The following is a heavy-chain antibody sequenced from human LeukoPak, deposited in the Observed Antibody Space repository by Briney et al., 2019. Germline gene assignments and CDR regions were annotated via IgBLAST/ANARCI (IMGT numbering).Heavy chain of an antibody. V-gene: IGHV3-7*01. CDR2: INPYGSGK. J-gene: IGHJ4*02. Sequence: GGPRRPSCEASEFTLGTYWMTWAGKVPGKGLEWGANINPYGSGKRYVDSVKGRFTIARDNSDNSLSLQMNSLRAEDTAVYYCASWGAGGNSWGQGTLVTVSS. CDR1: EFTLGTYW. CDR3: ASWGAGGNS. D-gene: IGHD3-16*01.